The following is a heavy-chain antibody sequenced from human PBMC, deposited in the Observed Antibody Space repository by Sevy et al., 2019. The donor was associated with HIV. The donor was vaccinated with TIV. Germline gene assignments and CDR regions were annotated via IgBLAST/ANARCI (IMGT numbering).Heavy chain of an antibody. Sequence: GGSLRLSCVVSGFTFSSDWMHWVRQAPGKGLVWVSRINSDGSRTNYADSVTGRLTMSRDSAKNTLFLQMNSLRAEDTAVYYCIRGTSVTFGNWGQGTLVTVSS. J-gene: IGHJ4*02. CDR3: IRGTSVTFGN. V-gene: IGHV3-74*01. CDR2: INSDGSRT. CDR1: GFTFSSDW. D-gene: IGHD2-8*02.